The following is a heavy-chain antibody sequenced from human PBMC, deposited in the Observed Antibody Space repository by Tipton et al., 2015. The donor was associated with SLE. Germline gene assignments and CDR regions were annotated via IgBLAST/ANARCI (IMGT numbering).Heavy chain of an antibody. CDR1: GGSFSGYY. J-gene: IGHJ3*02. CDR3: ARTLGAIAHTVYDAFDI. D-gene: IGHD1-26*01. Sequence: SLTCAVYGGSFSGYYWSWIRQPPGKGLEWIGEINHSGSTNYNPSLKSRVTISADTSKNQFSLKLSPVTAADTAVYYCARTLGAIAHTVYDAFDIWGQGKMVTVSS. V-gene: IGHV4-34*01. CDR2: INHSGST.